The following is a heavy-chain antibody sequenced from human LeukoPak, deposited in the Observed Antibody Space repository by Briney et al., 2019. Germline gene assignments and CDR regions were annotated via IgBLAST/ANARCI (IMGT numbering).Heavy chain of an antibody. Sequence: SETLSLTCTVSGDSISSSSYNWGWIRQPPGKGLEWIGSVYYSGSTYYNPSLKSRVTMSVDTSKNQFSLKLSSVTAADTAVYYCARGEAGALNSWGQGTLVTVSS. CDR3: ARGEAGALNS. J-gene: IGHJ4*02. CDR2: VYYSGST. V-gene: IGHV4-39*01. D-gene: IGHD3-10*01. CDR1: GDSISSSSYN.